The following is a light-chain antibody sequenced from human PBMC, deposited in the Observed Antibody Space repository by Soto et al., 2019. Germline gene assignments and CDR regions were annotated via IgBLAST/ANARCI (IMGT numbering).Light chain of an antibody. CDR3: QQYHGSSGT. CDR2: DAS. Sequence: DIQMTQSPPTLSASVGDRVTITCRASQGIVRWLAWYQQKPGKAPKLLIYDASSLESGVPSRFSGGGSGTEFTLTISSLQPDDCATYYCQQYHGSSGTFGQGTKVDIK. CDR1: QGIVRW. V-gene: IGKV1-5*01. J-gene: IGKJ1*01.